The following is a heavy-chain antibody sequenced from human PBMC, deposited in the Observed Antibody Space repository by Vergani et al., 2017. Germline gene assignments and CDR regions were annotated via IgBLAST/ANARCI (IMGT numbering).Heavy chain of an antibody. Sequence: QVQLVQSGAEVKKPGASVKVSCKASGYTFTSYGISWVRQAPGQGLEWMGWISAYNGNTNYAQKLQGRVTMTTDTSTSTAYMELRSLRSDDTAVYYCAGASIVVVPAAHFDYWSQGTLVTVSS. D-gene: IGHD2-2*01. V-gene: IGHV1-18*01. CDR1: GYTFTSYG. CDR3: AGASIVVVPAAHFDY. J-gene: IGHJ4*02. CDR2: ISAYNGNT.